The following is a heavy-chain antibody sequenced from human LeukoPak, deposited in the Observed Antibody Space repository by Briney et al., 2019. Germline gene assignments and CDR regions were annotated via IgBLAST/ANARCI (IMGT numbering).Heavy chain of an antibody. D-gene: IGHD4-11*01. CDR3: ARDDGYSNLIDY. CDR1: GGSFSGYY. CDR2: INHSGST. V-gene: IGHV4-34*01. Sequence: PSETLSLTCAVYGGSFSGYYWSWIRQPPGKGLEWIGEINHSGSTNYNPSLKSRVTISVDTSKNQFSLKLSSVTAADTAVYYCARDDGYSNLIDYWGQGTLVTVSS. J-gene: IGHJ4*02.